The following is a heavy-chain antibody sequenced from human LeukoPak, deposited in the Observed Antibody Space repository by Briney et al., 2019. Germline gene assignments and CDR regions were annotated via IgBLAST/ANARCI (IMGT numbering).Heavy chain of an antibody. J-gene: IGHJ6*03. CDR2: IYHSGST. V-gene: IGHV4-38-2*02. D-gene: IGHD3-3*01. CDR3: ARDYDFSSLYYYMDV. CDR1: GYSISSGYY. Sequence: PSETLSLTCTVSGYSISSGYYWGWIRQPPGKGLEWIGSIYHSGSTYYNPSLKSRVTISVDTSKNQFSLKLSSVTAADTAVYYCARDYDFSSLYYYMDVWGKGTTVTVSS.